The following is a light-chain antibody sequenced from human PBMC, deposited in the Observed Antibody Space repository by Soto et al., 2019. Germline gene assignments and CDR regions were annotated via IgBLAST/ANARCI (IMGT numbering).Light chain of an antibody. CDR1: QSVLYRSNTKNY. CDR2: WAS. V-gene: IGKV4-1*01. CDR3: AHYYSLPPT. J-gene: IGKJ1*01. Sequence: DIVMTQSPDSLAVSLGERATINCKSSQSVLYRSNTKNYLAWYQQKPGQPPNLLIYWASTRESGVPDRFGGSGSGTASTLPCSSLQAEDVAVYYCAHYYSLPPTFGQGTKVVIK.